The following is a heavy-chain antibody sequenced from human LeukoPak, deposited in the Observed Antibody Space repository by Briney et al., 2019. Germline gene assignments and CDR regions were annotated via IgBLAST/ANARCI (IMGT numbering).Heavy chain of an antibody. D-gene: IGHD6-19*01. CDR3: GKYGGSGWVIDY. V-gene: IGHV4-59*08. Sequence: PSETLSLTCTVSGGSLSSNYWTWIRQPPGKGLEYIGYIYYTGGTNYNPSLKSRVTISVDTTKNQFSLKLSSVTAADTAVYFCGKYGGSGWVIDYWGQGTLVTVSS. CDR2: IYYTGGT. J-gene: IGHJ4*02. CDR1: GGSLSSNY.